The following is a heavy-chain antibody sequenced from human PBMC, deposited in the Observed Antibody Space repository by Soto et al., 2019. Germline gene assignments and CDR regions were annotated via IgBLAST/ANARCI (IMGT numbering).Heavy chain of an antibody. CDR2: ISGYNGDT. V-gene: IGHV1-18*01. D-gene: IGHD1-1*01. Sequence: ASVKVSCKASGYTFTRYGSSWVRQAPGQGLEWMGWISGYNGDTNYAQKFQDRVSMTIDTSTGTVYMELRSLTSDDTAVYYCAKNGQPPYYYYGLDVWGQGTKVTVSS. CDR3: AKNGQPPYYYYGLDV. CDR1: GYTFTRYG. J-gene: IGHJ6*02.